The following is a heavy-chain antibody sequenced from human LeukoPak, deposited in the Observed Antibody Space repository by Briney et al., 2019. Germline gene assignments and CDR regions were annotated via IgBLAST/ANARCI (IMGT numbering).Heavy chain of an antibody. D-gene: IGHD1-1*01. V-gene: IGHV3-23*01. CDR3: ARLEKNSYYYMDV. CDR1: GFTFSSYA. Sequence: GGSLRLSCAASGFTFSSYAMSWVRQAPGKGLEWVSAISGSGGSTYYADSVKGRFTISRDNSKTTLYLQMNSLRAEDTAVYYCARLEKNSYYYMDVWGKGTTVTVSS. J-gene: IGHJ6*03. CDR2: ISGSGGST.